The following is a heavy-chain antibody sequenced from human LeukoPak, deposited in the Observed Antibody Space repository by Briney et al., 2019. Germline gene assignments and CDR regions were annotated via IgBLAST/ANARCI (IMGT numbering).Heavy chain of an antibody. CDR2: ISAYNGNT. V-gene: IGHV1-18*01. Sequence: ASVKVSCKASGYTFTGYGISWVRQAPGQGLEWMGWISAYNGNTNYAQKLQGRVTMTTDTSTSTAYMELRSLRSDDTAVYYCARTRDGYNSRYFDYWGQGTLVTVSS. CDR1: GYTFTGYG. CDR3: ARTRDGYNSRYFDY. D-gene: IGHD5-24*01. J-gene: IGHJ4*02.